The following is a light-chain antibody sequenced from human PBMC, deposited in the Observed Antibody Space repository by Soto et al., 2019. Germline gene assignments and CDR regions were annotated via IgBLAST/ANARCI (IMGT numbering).Light chain of an antibody. J-gene: IGKJ1*01. CDR3: QPFNNYPWT. V-gene: IGKV1-5*03. CDR1: QSISSW. Sequence: DIQMTQSPSTLSASVGDRVTITCRASQSISSWLAWYQQKPGKAPKLLIYKASSLESGDPSRFSGSGSGTEFPLTISSLQPDYFGAYYCQPFNNYPWTFGQGTRMDIK. CDR2: KAS.